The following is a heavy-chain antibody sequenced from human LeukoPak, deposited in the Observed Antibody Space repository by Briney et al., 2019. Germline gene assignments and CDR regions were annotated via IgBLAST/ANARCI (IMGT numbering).Heavy chain of an antibody. CDR2: ISGRGDTT. D-gene: IGHD4-17*01. V-gene: IGHV3-23*01. CDR1: GFTFSNYG. J-gene: IGHJ3*01. CDR3: AMDPNGDYLGAFDF. Sequence: AESLTLSCARSGFTFSNYGMTWVSPAPGKWLVWASAISGRGDTTRYGESVEGRFTVSRDNSKNTLYLEMTNLRAEDAAVYFCAMDPNGDYLGAFDFWGQGTLVTVSS.